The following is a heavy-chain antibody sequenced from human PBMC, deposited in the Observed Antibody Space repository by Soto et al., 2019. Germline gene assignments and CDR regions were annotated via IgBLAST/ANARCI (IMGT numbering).Heavy chain of an antibody. Sequence: GGSLRLSCAASGFTFSSYSMNWVRRAPGKGLEWVSSISGSGSYIFYADSVKGRFTISRDNAKNSLYLQMNSLRAEDTAMYYCTRDLQDDRSGGLDDAFDIWGQGTMVTVSS. CDR1: GFTFSSYS. CDR3: TRDLQDDRSGGLDDAFDI. D-gene: IGHD3-22*01. V-gene: IGHV3-21*01. J-gene: IGHJ3*02. CDR2: ISGSGSYI.